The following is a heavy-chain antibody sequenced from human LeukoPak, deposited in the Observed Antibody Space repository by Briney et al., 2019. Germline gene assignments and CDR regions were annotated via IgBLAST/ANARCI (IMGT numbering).Heavy chain of an antibody. V-gene: IGHV3-74*01. D-gene: IGHD4-11*01. CDR1: GFTFSGYW. CDR3: ARNSRYSFDI. J-gene: IGHJ3*02. Sequence: PGGSLRLSCAASGFTFSGYWMHWVRQAPGKGLVWVSRISTDGSSTSYADSVKGRFTISRDNAKNTLYLQMNSLRAEDTAVYYCARNSRYSFDIWGQGTMVTVSS. CDR2: ISTDGSST.